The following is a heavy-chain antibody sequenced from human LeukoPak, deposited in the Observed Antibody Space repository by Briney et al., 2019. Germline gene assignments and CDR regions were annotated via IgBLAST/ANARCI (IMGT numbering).Heavy chain of an antibody. J-gene: IGHJ4*02. D-gene: IGHD1-26*01. CDR3: GRDLEGDTSGMGY. Sequence: PSETLSLTCAVSGGSITSSNWWTWVRQPPGKGLEWIGEIYYSGSTNYNPSLKSRVTISMDKSKNQFSLKLRSVTAADTAVYYCGRDLEGDTSGMGYWGQGTLVTVSS. CDR1: GGSITSSNW. V-gene: IGHV4-4*02. CDR2: IYYSGST.